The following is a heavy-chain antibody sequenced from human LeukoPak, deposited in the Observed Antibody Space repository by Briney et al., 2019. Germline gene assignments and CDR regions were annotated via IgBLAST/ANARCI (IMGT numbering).Heavy chain of an antibody. CDR3: ATSIAAAGKRWFDP. D-gene: IGHD6-13*01. J-gene: IGHJ5*02. CDR2: ISSSSSTI. Sequence: PGGSLRLSCAASGFTFSSYSMNWVRQAPGKGLEWISYISSSSSTISYADSVKGRFTISRDNAKNSLYLQMNSLRAEDTAVYYCATSIAAAGKRWFDPWGQGTLVTVSS. CDR1: GFTFSSYS. V-gene: IGHV3-48*04.